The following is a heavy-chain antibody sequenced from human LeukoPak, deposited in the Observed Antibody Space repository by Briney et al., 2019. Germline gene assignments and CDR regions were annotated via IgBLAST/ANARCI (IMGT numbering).Heavy chain of an antibody. CDR3: AREAWADHAFDI. V-gene: IGHV4-39*07. Sequence: SETLSLTCNVSGGSINSNTYNWGWVRQPPGKGLEWIGIIYISGRTFYSSSLKSRVTMSVDTSKNQFSLNLSSVTAADTAVYYCAREAWADHAFDIWGQGTMVTVSS. CDR2: IYISGRT. D-gene: IGHD7-27*01. J-gene: IGHJ3*02. CDR1: GGSINSNTYN.